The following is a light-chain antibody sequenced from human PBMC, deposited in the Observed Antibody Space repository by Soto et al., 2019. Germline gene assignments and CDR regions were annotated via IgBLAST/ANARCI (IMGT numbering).Light chain of an antibody. V-gene: IGKV3-20*01. J-gene: IGKJ1*01. CDR1: QSVSSSY. CDR3: QQYGSAPRS. CDR2: GAS. Sequence: EIVLTQSPGTLSLSPGERATLSCRASQSVSSSYLAWYQQKPGQAPRLLIYGASSRATGIPDRFSGSGSGTDFTLTISRLEPEHFAAYYCQQYGSAPRSFGQGTKVDIK.